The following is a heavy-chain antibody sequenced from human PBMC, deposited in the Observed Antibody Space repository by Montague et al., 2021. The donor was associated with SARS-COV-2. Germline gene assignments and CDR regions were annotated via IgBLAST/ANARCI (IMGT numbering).Heavy chain of an antibody. Sequence: SLRLSCAASGFTFSSFAMHWVRQAPGKGLEWVADISYDGSNKYYVYYLKGRFTISRDNSKNTLYLQMNSLRAEDTAVYYCARSLRESYWGAFDIWGQGTMVTVSS. CDR2: ISYDGSNK. D-gene: IGHD1-26*01. J-gene: IGHJ3*02. V-gene: IGHV3-30*04. CDR3: ARSLRESYWGAFDI. CDR1: GFTFSSFA.